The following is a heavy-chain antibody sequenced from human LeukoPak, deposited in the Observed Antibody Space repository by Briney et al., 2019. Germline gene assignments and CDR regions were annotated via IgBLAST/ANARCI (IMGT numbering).Heavy chain of an antibody. Sequence: SETLSLTCTVSGGSLSSGNYYWGWIRQPPGKGLEWIGSIYRSGSTYYNPSLKSRVTISVDTSKNQFSLKLSSVTAADTAVYYCARDQRATVVTPLWNWFDPWGQGTLVTVSS. CDR1: GGSLSSGNYY. CDR3: ARDQRATVVTPLWNWFDP. V-gene: IGHV4-39*07. J-gene: IGHJ5*02. CDR2: IYRSGST. D-gene: IGHD4-23*01.